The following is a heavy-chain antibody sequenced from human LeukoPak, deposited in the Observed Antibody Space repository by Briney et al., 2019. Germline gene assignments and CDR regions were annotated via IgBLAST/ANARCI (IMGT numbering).Heavy chain of an antibody. J-gene: IGHJ3*01. D-gene: IGHD2-2*01. CDR1: GYTFTTYW. CDR2: RNPADSDT. CDR3: ARHVSSSRVAYDV. V-gene: IGHV5-51*01. Sequence: GESLKISCKGSGYTFTTYWIGWVRQMPGKGLEWIGLRNPADSDTRYSPSFQGQVTISVDKSISTAYLEWSSLKASGTAMYYCARHVSSSRVAYDVWGQGTMVTVSS.